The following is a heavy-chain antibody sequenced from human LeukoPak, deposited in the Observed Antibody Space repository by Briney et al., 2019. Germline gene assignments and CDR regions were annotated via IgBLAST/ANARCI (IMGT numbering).Heavy chain of an antibody. D-gene: IGHD3-10*01. Sequence: PGGSLRLSCAASGFTFSSYSMNWVRQAPGKGLEWVSFISSSSSYIYYADSVKGRFTISRDNAKNSLYLQMNSLRAEDTAVYYCAREWYDSGCLDYWGQGTLVTVSS. CDR1: GFTFSSYS. CDR2: ISSSSSYI. V-gene: IGHV3-21*01. J-gene: IGHJ4*02. CDR3: AREWYDSGCLDY.